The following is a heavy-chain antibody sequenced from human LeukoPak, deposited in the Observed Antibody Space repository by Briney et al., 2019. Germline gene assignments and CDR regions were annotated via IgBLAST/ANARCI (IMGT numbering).Heavy chain of an antibody. CDR2: ISSTGGTI. V-gene: IGHV3-48*04. D-gene: IGHD6-19*01. J-gene: IGHJ4*02. Sequence: GGSLRLSCAASGFTFSSYAMHWVRQAPGKGLEWVSYISSTGGTIYYADSMKGRFTISRDNAKNTLYLQMNSLRAEDTAVYYCAKGRAVAGTGYYWGQGTLVTVSS. CDR3: AKGRAVAGTGYY. CDR1: GFTFSSYA.